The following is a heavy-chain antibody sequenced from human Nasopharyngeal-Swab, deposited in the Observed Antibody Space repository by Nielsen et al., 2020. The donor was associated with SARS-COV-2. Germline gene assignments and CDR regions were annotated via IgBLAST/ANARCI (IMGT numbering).Heavy chain of an antibody. CDR2: ISVYNADT. V-gene: IGHV1-18*01. D-gene: IGHD3-3*01. CDR1: GYSFRSYG. Sequence: ASVQVSFKASGYSFRSYGINWVRPAPAQGLEWMGWISVYNADTNYAQNLQGRVSMTTHTSTSTAYMELRSLRSDDSAVYYCARDIEEWLVVPPLSFVYWGQGTLVTVSS. CDR3: ARDIEEWLVVPPLSFVY. J-gene: IGHJ4*02.